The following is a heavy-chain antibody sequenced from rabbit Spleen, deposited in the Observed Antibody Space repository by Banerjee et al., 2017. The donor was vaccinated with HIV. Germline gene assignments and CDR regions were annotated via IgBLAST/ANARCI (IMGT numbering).Heavy chain of an antibody. CDR1: GLDFSSSYW. V-gene: IGHV1S40*01. J-gene: IGHJ6*01. CDR3: ARSIGTNGWDL. CDR2: IYIGSDNS. D-gene: IGHD7-1*01. Sequence: QSLEESGGDLVKPGASLTLTCTASGLDFSSSYWICWVRQAPGKGLEWIGYIYIGSDNSYYASWAKGRSTISKASSTTVTLQMASLTAADTATYFCARSIGTNGWDLWGPGTLVTVS.